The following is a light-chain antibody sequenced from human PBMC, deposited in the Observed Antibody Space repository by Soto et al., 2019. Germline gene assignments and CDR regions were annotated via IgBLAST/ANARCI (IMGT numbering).Light chain of an antibody. Sequence: EVVLTQSPGTLSLSPGERATLSCRASQSVSNKYLAWYQQKPGQAPRLLIFGSSDRATGIPDRFSGSGSGTDFTLTISRLEPEDFAVYYCQQYGSSPPYTFGQGIKLELK. CDR1: QSVSNKY. CDR2: GSS. J-gene: IGKJ2*01. CDR3: QQYGSSPPYT. V-gene: IGKV3-20*01.